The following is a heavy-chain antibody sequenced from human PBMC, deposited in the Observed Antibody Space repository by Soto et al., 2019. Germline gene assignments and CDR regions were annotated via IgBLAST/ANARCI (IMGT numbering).Heavy chain of an antibody. Sequence: GGSPGLSCESSGFIFRDYSMNWVRQAPGKGLEWLSYIGSASTTIYTDSIKGRFSISRDNAKNSLYLQVNSLRDEDTAVYYCARGSYLNYFDYWGQGALVTVS. CDR3: ARGSYLNYFDY. V-gene: IGHV3-48*02. D-gene: IGHD3-10*01. CDR2: IGSASTTI. J-gene: IGHJ4*02. CDR1: GFIFRDYS.